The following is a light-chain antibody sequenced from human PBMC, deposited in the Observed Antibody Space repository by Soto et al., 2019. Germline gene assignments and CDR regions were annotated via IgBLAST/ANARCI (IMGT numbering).Light chain of an antibody. CDR3: QQLNSYPF. CDR2: AAS. CDR1: QGISNY. V-gene: IGKV1-9*01. J-gene: IGKJ5*01. Sequence: DIQLTQSPSFLSASVGDRVTITCRASQGISNYLAWYQQKPGKAPKLLIYAASTLQSGVPSRFSGSGSGTEFTLTISSLQPEDCATYYCQQLNSYPFFGQGTRLEIK.